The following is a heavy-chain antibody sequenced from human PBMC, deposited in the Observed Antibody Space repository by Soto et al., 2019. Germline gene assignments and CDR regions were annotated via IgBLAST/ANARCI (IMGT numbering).Heavy chain of an antibody. V-gene: IGHV4-31*03. CDR1: GGSISSGGYY. CDR3: ARERTHYGSGSCLDY. Sequence: SETLSLTCTVSGGSISSGGYYWSWIRQHPGKGLEWIGYIYYSGSTYYNPSLKSRVTISVDTSKNQFSLKLSSVTAADTAVYYCARERTHYGSGSCLDYWGQGTLVTVSS. J-gene: IGHJ4*02. CDR2: IYYSGST. D-gene: IGHD3-10*01.